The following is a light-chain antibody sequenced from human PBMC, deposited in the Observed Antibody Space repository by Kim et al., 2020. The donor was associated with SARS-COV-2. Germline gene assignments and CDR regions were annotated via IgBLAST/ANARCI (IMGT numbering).Light chain of an antibody. J-gene: IGLJ2*01. CDR2: GKS. CDR1: SLRSYY. V-gene: IGLV3-19*01. Sequence: CVPTVSITSQGDSLRSYYATWYQQNPGQAPILVIYGKSNRPSGIPDRFSGSSSGNTASLTITGTQADDEADYYCNSRDSNDNVVFGGGTQLTVL. CDR3: NSRDSNDNVV.